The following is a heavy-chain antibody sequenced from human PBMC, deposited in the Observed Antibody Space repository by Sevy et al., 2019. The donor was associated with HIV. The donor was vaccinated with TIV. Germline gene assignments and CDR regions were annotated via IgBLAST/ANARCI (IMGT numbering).Heavy chain of an antibody. CDR3: ARVINYYDRGPSDY. D-gene: IGHD3-22*01. Sequence: GGSLRLSCAASGFTFSDYYMTWIRQAPGKGLEWVSYISNSGSTIYYAHSVKGRFTISRDNAKNSLYLQMNSLRAEDTAVYYCARVINYYDRGPSDYWGQGTLVTVSS. CDR1: GFTFSDYY. J-gene: IGHJ4*02. CDR2: ISNSGSTI. V-gene: IGHV3-11*01.